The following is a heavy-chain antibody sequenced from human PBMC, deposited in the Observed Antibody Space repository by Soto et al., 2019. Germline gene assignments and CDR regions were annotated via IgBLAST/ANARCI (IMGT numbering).Heavy chain of an antibody. CDR1: GFTFSSYG. CDR2: IWYDGSNK. CDR3: ASDDEYVSGFSFDI. V-gene: IGHV3-33*01. J-gene: IGHJ3*02. Sequence: RRLSGAASGFTFSSYGMHWVRQAPGKGLEWVAVIWYDGSNKYYADSVKGRFTISRDNSKNTLYLQMNSLRAEDTAEYYCASDDEYVSGFSFDIWGQWTMVTVS. D-gene: IGHD6-6*01.